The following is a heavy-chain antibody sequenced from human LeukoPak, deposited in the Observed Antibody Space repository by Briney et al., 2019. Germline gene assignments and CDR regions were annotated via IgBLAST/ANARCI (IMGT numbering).Heavy chain of an antibody. CDR1: GYTFTGYY. CDR2: INPNSGGT. D-gene: IGHD5-12*01. V-gene: IGHV1-2*02. J-gene: IGHJ6*02. Sequence: ASVKVSCKASGYTFTGYYMHWVRQAPGQGLEWMGWINPNSGGTNYAQKFQGRVTMTRDTSISTAYMELSGLRSDDTAVYYCARDVEMATIDGYYYGMDVWGQGTTVTVSS. CDR3: ARDVEMATIDGYYYGMDV.